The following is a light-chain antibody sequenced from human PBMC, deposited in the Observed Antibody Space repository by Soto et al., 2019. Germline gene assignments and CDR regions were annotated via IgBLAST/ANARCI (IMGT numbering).Light chain of an antibody. CDR1: QSVSSSY. V-gene: IGKV3-20*01. CDR3: QQYGSSLWT. CDR2: GAS. J-gene: IGKJ1*01. Sequence: EIVLTQSPGTLSLSPCEGAALSLSASQSVSSSYLAWYQQKPGQAPRLLIYGASSRATGTPDRFSGSGSGTDFTLTISRLEPEDFAVYYCQQYGSSLWTFGQGTKVDNK.